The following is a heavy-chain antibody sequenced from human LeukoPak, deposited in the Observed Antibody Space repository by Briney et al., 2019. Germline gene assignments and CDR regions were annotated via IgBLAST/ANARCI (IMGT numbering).Heavy chain of an antibody. Sequence: PSEILSLTCTVSGYSISSGYYWDWIRQPPGKGLEWIGSIYHSGRTFYNPSLKSRVTISVDTSKNQFSLKLSSVTAADTAVYYCARAYSSSFAGFDYWGQGTLVTVSS. D-gene: IGHD6-13*01. J-gene: IGHJ4*02. V-gene: IGHV4-38-2*02. CDR1: GYSISSGYY. CDR3: ARAYSSSFAGFDY. CDR2: IYHSGRT.